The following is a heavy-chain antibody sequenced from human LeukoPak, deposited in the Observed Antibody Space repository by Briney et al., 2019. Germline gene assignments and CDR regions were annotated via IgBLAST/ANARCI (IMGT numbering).Heavy chain of an antibody. V-gene: IGHV3-9*01. CDR3: AKGANDDSSSWGYLES. J-gene: IGHJ4*02. D-gene: IGHD3-22*01. CDR2: ISWNSGRR. Sequence: GGSLRLSCAASGFIFDDYGMYWVRQAPGKGLEWVSRISWNSGRRGYADSVKGRFTITRDNAKNSLYLQMNSLRAEDTAFYYCAKGANDDSSSWGYLESWGQGTLVTVSS. CDR1: GFIFDDYG.